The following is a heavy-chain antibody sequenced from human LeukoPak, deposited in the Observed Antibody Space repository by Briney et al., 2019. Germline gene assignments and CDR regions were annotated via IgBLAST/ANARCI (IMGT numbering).Heavy chain of an antibody. Sequence: SETLSLTCTVSGGSISSSSYYWGWIRQPPGKGLEWIGSIYYSGSTYYNPSLKSRVTISVGTSKNQFSLKLSSVTAADTAVYYCARGARYCSSTSCYFFDYWGQGTLVTVSS. D-gene: IGHD2-2*01. V-gene: IGHV4-39*01. CDR3: ARGARYCSSTSCYFFDY. J-gene: IGHJ4*02. CDR1: GGSISSSSYY. CDR2: IYYSGST.